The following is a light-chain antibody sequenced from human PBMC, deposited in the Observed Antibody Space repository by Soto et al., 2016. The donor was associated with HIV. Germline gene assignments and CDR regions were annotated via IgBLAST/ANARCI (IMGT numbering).Light chain of an antibody. V-gene: IGLV3-25*03. Sequence: SYELTQPPSVSVSPGQTATLTCSGDVLPKQYAYWYQQKPGQAPVLVIYKDSERPSGISERFSGSSSGTTVTLTISGVQAEDAADYYCHSADRSRTSLVFGGGTKLTVL. CDR2: KDS. CDR1: VLPKQY. CDR3: HSADRSRTSLV. J-gene: IGLJ3*02.